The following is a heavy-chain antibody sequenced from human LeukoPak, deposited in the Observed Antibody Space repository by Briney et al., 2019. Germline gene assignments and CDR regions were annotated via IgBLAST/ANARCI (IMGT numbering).Heavy chain of an antibody. V-gene: IGHV3-74*01. CDR2: INTDGTRT. Sequence: GGSLRLSCVASGFTFSSYWMHWVRQAPGRGLVWVSRINTDGTRTSYADSVKGRFTISRDNAKNTLYLQMNSLRAEDTAVYYCAREEEGDAFDIWGQGTMVTVSS. CDR1: GFTFSSYW. J-gene: IGHJ3*02. CDR3: AREEEGDAFDI.